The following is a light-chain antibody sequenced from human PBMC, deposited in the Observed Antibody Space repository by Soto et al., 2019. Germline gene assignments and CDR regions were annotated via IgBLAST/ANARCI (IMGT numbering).Light chain of an antibody. J-gene: IGLJ3*02. CDR1: DSDVGGHSL. Sequence: QSALTQPPSASGSPGQAVTISCTGSDSDVGGHSLVSWYQQHPGEAPKLMIYEVSKRPSGVPDRFSGSKSGNTASLTVSGLQADDEADYYCCSYVAGDSWVFGGGTKVTVL. V-gene: IGLV2-8*01. CDR3: CSYVAGDSWV. CDR2: EVS.